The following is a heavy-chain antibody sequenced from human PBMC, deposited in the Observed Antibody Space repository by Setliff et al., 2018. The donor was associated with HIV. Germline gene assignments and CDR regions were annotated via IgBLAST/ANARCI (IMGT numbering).Heavy chain of an antibody. D-gene: IGHD2-15*01. J-gene: IGHJ3*02. CDR1: GYTFTDYY. CDR3: ASDVVVPAATPDYAFDI. CDR2: INANRGGT. Sequence: ASVKVSCKTSGYTFTDYYMHWVRRAPGQGLEWMGRINANRGGTSYAQKFQGRVTMTRDTSISTGYMELSRLTSDDTAVYYCASDVVVPAATPDYAFDIWGQGTMVTVSS. V-gene: IGHV1-2*06.